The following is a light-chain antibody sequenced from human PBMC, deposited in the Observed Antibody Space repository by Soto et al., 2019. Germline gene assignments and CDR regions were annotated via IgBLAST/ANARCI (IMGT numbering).Light chain of an antibody. V-gene: IGLV2-14*01. CDR3: SSYTSSRSWV. CDR1: SSDVGGFNY. Sequence: QSALTQPASVSGSPGQSITISCTGTSSDVGGFNYVSWYQRHPGKAPKLIIYEVSNRPSGVSKRFSGSKSGNTASLTISGLQAEDEADYYCSSYTSSRSWVFGGGTKLTVL. J-gene: IGLJ3*02. CDR2: EVS.